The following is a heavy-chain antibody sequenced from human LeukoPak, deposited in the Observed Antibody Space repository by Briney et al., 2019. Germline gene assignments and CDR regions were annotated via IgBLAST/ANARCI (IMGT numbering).Heavy chain of an antibody. Sequence: GGSLRLSCAASGFTFSSYSLNWVRQAPGKGLEWVSSISSSSSYIYYADSVKGRFTISRDNAKNSLYLQMNSLRAEDTAVCYCATLRVDWFDPWGQGTLVTVSS. J-gene: IGHJ5*02. V-gene: IGHV3-21*01. CDR3: ATLRVDWFDP. CDR1: GFTFSSYS. CDR2: ISSSSSYI.